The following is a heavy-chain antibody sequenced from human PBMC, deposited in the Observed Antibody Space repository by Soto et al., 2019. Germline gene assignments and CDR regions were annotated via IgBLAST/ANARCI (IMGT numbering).Heavy chain of an antibody. CDR2: MTSDGSTT. V-gene: IGHV3-74*01. Sequence: PGGSLRLSCAACGFNFGNSWMHWVRQAPGKGLEWVSRMTSDGSTTDYADSVKGRFTVSRDNGKYTLYLQMNSLRAEDTAVYYCATAEVDYWGPGTLVTVSS. J-gene: IGHJ4*02. CDR3: ATAEVDY. CDR1: GFNFGNSW.